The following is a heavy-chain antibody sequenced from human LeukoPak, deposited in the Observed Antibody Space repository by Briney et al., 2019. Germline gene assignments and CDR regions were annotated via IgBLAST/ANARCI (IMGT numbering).Heavy chain of an antibody. J-gene: IGHJ6*03. CDR2: INTHNGDT. CDR3: ARDGYRLSGYFYYMDV. Sequence: GASVKVSCKASGYTFASFGITWVRQAPGQGLEWMGWINTHNGDTNYAQKLQGRVTMTTDTSTSTVYMELRSLRSDDTAVYYCARDGYRLSGYFYYMDVWGKGTTVTVSS. V-gene: IGHV1-18*01. D-gene: IGHD2-2*03. CDR1: GYTFASFG.